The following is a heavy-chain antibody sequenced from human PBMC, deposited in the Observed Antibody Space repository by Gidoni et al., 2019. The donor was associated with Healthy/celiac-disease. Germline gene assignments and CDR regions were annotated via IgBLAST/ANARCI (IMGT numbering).Heavy chain of an antibody. V-gene: IGHV4-4*02. CDR2: IYHSGST. CDR1: GGPVSSSNW. J-gene: IGHJ4*02. Sequence: QVQLQESGPGLVKPSGTLSLTCAGSGGPVSSSNWWSWVRQPPGKGREWIGEIYHSGSTNYNPSLISRVTISIDKSKNQFSLRLSSVTAADPAVYYCARPGPTGSGSYYDCWGQGALVTVSS. CDR3: ARPGPTGSGSYYDC. D-gene: IGHD1-26*01.